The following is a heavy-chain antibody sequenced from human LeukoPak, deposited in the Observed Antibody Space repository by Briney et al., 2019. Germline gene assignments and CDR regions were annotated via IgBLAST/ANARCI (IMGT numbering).Heavy chain of an antibody. D-gene: IGHD3-3*01. J-gene: IGHJ5*02. CDR1: GFTFSSYS. Sequence: GGSLRLSCAASGFTFSSYSMNWVRQAPGQGLEWVSAVSGSGGSTYYADSVKGRFTISRDNSKNTLYLQMNSLRAEDTAVYYCAITVDYDFWSGYPNWFDPWGQGTLVTVSS. CDR2: VSGSGGST. CDR3: AITVDYDFWSGYPNWFDP. V-gene: IGHV3-23*01.